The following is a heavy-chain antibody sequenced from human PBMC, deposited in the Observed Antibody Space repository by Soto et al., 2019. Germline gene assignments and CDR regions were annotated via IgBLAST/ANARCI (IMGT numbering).Heavy chain of an antibody. V-gene: IGHV1-3*01. CDR1: GYTFTSYA. CDR2: VNAGNGNT. D-gene: IGHD3-22*01. CDR3: ARGSPSYYYDSSGYYSRHTPFEY. Sequence: GASVKVSCKASGYTFTSYAMHWVRPAPGQRVEWVGWVNAGNGNTKYSQKFQGRVTITRDTSASTAYMELSSLRSEDTAVYYCARGSPSYYYDSSGYYSRHTPFEYWGQGILVTVSS. J-gene: IGHJ4*02.